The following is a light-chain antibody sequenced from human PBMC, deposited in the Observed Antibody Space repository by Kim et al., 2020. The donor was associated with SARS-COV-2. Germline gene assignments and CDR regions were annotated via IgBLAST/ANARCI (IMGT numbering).Light chain of an antibody. V-gene: IGKV3-20*01. Sequence: VLTQSPDTLSLSPGDRATLSCRASQSIDSSFLAWYQQKPGLAPTLLIYDSSTTATGIPDRFTGSGSETDFTLTISRLEPEDFALYFCQYFGGSSYTFGQGTKLEI. J-gene: IGKJ2*01. CDR3: QYFGGSSYT. CDR1: QSIDSSF. CDR2: DSS.